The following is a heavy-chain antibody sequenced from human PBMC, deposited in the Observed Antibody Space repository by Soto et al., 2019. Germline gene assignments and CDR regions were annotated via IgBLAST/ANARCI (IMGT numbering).Heavy chain of an antibody. V-gene: IGHV3-23*01. CDR1: GFIVSTYA. CDR2: ITGSVSEA. D-gene: IGHD3-3*01. CDR3: AKLRFLEWLVNLDV. J-gene: IGHJ6*02. Sequence: GGSLRLSCAASGFIVSTYAMTWVRQAPGKGLEWVSGITGSVSEAHYADSVKGRFTISRDNSKNTVYLQMNSLRAEDTAIYYFAKLRFLEWLVNLDVWGQGTTVTVSS.